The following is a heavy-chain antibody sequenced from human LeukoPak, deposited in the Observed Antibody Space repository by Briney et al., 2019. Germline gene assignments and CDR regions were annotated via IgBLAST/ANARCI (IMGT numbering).Heavy chain of an antibody. CDR3: ARDKTDYDILTDAGYFDY. CDR2: IYTSGST. Sequence: SQTLSLTCTVSGGSISSGSYYWSWSRQPAGKGLEWIGRIYTSGSTNYNPSLKSRVTISVDTPKNQFSLQLRSVTAADTAVYYCARDKTDYDILTDAGYFDYWGQGTLVTVSS. CDR1: GGSISSGSYY. J-gene: IGHJ4*02. D-gene: IGHD3-9*01. V-gene: IGHV4-61*02.